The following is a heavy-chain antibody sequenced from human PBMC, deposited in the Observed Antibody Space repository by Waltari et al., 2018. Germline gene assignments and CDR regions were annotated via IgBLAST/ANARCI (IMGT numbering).Heavy chain of an antibody. CDR3: APTAVTYDY. V-gene: IGHV3-21*01. CDR2: ISTSTKYI. J-gene: IGHJ4*02. Sequence: EVQLVESGGGTVKPGGSMRLACAGSGFTFSSYSLNWVRQAPGKGLEWVSCISTSTKYIRYADAVKGRFTISRDNAKNSLYLQMNNLRAEDTAVYYCAPTAVTYDYWGQGILVTVSS. D-gene: IGHD4-17*01. CDR1: GFTFSSYS.